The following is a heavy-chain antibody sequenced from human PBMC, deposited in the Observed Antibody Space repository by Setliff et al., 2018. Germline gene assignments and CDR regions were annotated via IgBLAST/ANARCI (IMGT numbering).Heavy chain of an antibody. Sequence: GGSLRPSCAASGFTFSNHWMHWVRRTPGKGLVWVSRINGDGRSTNYAVSVKGRFTISRDNAKNTLYLQMDSLKVEDTAVYYCAKELRYFDWAPYYFDYWGQGTLVTVSS. CDR2: INGDGRST. D-gene: IGHD3-9*01. CDR1: GFTFSNHW. V-gene: IGHV3-74*01. CDR3: AKELRYFDWAPYYFDY. J-gene: IGHJ4*02.